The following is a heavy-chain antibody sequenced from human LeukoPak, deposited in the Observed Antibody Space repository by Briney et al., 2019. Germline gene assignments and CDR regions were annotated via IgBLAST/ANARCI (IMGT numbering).Heavy chain of an antibody. CDR3: ARLLPLRITLDRGVLDN. CDR2: IYPDDSDT. CDR1: GYSFTNYW. Sequence: GESLKISRKGSGYSFTNYWIGWVRQMPGKGLEWMGIIYPDDSDTRNSPSLQGQVTLSVDKPINTAYLQWSSLKASDTAMYYCARLLPLRITLDRGVLDNWGQGTLVTVSS. D-gene: IGHD3-10*01. J-gene: IGHJ4*02. V-gene: IGHV5-51*01.